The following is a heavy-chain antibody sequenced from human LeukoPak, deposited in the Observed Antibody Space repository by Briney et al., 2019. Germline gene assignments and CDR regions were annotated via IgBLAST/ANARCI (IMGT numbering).Heavy chain of an antibody. V-gene: IGHV3-30*18. D-gene: IGHD2-2*01. CDR1: GFTFSSYG. J-gene: IGHJ6*04. CDR3: AKEVGPAARYYYYGMDV. Sequence: GGSLRLSCAASGFTFSSYGMHWVRQAPGKGLEWVAVISYDGSNKYYADSVKGRFTISRDNSKNTLYLQMNSLRAEDTAVYYCAKEVGPAARYYYYGMDVWGKGTTVTVSS. CDR2: ISYDGSNK.